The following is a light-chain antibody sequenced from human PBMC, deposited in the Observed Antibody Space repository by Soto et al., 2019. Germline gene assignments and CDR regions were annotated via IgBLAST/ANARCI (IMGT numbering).Light chain of an antibody. CDR2: GAS. Sequence: IVMTQSPATLSVSRGERATLSCRASESVSINLAWYQQKPGQAPRLLFYGASTRATDIPARFSGTGSGTEFTLTISSLQSQDFAVYYCQQRSKWPRTFGQGTKV. J-gene: IGKJ1*01. CDR1: ESVSIN. CDR3: QQRSKWPRT. V-gene: IGKV3-15*01.